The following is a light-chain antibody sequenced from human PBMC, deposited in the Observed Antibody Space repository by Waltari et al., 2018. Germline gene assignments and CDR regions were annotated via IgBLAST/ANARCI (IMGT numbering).Light chain of an antibody. V-gene: IGLV1-44*01. CDR2: SNN. CDR1: SSHIGSHV. J-gene: IGLJ1*01. Sequence: QSVLTQPPSASGTPGQRVTISCSGSSSHIGSHVVTWYQQLPGTAPNLLIYSNNQRPSGVPDRFSGSKSGTSASLAISGLQSADEADYYCAAWDDGLNGYVFGIGTTVTVL. CDR3: AAWDDGLNGYV.